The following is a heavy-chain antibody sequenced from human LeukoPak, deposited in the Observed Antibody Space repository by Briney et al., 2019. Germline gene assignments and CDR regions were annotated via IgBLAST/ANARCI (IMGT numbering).Heavy chain of an antibody. CDR3: ASQPPYYYDSSGYFDY. CDR2: IYYSGST. Sequence: PGGSLRLSCAASGFTFDDYGMNWIRQPPGKGLEWIGSIYYSGSTYYNPSLKSRVTISVDTSKNQFSLKLSSVTAADTAVYYCASQPPYYYDSSGYFDYWGQGTLVTVSS. V-gene: IGHV4-39*01. CDR1: GFTFDDYG. J-gene: IGHJ4*02. D-gene: IGHD3-22*01.